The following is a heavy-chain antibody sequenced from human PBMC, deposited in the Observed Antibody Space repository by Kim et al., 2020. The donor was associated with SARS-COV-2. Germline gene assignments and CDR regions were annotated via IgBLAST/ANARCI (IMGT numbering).Heavy chain of an antibody. CDR3: ATSVDSSSSGRQAYYYYMDV. CDR1: GGTFSSYA. D-gene: IGHD6-6*01. V-gene: IGHV1-69*04. Sequence: SVKVSCKASGGTFSSYAISWVRQAPGQGLEWMGRIIPIFGIANYAQKFQGRVTITADKSTSTAYMELSSLRSEDTAVYYCATSVDSSSSGRQAYYYYMDVWGKGTTVTVSS. J-gene: IGHJ6*03. CDR2: IIPIFGIA.